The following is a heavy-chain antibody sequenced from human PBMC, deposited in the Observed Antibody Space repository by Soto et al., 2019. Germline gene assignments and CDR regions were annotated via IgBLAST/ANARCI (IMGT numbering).Heavy chain of an antibody. CDR1: GFTFSSYA. CDR3: AREERQWYYDYIWGSYRSGLDAFDI. V-gene: IGHV3-30-3*01. CDR2: ISYDGSNK. J-gene: IGHJ3*02. Sequence: PGGSLRLSCAASGFTFSSYAMHWVRQAPGKGLEWVAVISYDGSNKYYADSVKGRFTISRDNSKNTLYLQMNSLRAEDTAVYYCAREERQWYYDYIWGSYRSGLDAFDIWGQGTMVTVSS. D-gene: IGHD3-16*02.